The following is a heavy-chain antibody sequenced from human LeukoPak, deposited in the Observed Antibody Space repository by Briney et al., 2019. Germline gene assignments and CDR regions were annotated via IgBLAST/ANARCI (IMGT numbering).Heavy chain of an antibody. CDR1: GYTFTSYG. D-gene: IGHD3-16*02. CDR3: ASYVWGSYRPDY. J-gene: IGHJ4*02. Sequence: SVKVSFKAYGYTFTSYGISWVRQAPGQGLEWMGWISAYNGNTNYAQKLQGRVTMTTDTSTSTAYMELRSPRSDDTAVYYCASYVWGSYRPDYWGQGTLVTVSS. CDR2: ISAYNGNT. V-gene: IGHV1-18*01.